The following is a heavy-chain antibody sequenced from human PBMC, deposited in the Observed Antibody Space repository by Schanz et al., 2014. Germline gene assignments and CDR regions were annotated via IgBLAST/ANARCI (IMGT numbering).Heavy chain of an antibody. CDR1: GFAFSSFA. CDR2: ISTSGTYM. CDR3: ARKMKLGVCGGKGHDSLDI. Sequence: EVQLMESGGGLVKPGGSLRLSCVASGFAFSSFAMTWVRQAPGRGLEWVSSISTSGTYMYIADSLKGRLTISRDDAKKSMYLQMNTLRAEDTAVYDYARKMKLGVCGGKGHDSLDIWGQGAMVTVSS. J-gene: IGHJ3*02. D-gene: IGHD2-15*01. V-gene: IGHV3-21*01.